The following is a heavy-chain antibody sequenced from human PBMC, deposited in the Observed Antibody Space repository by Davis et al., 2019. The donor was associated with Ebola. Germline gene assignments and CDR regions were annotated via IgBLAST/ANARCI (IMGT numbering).Heavy chain of an antibody. CDR1: GFTFSTYS. CDR3: ARDRPLDFFFGDYYGMDV. J-gene: IGHJ6*02. V-gene: IGHV3-21*01. D-gene: IGHD3-16*01. Sequence: GESLKISCAASGFTFSTYSMSWVRQAPGKALEWVSSTSSDSDYIYYADSAKGRFTISRDNAKNSLFLQMNSLRAEDTAVYYCARDRPLDFFFGDYYGMDVWGQGTTVTVSS. CDR2: TSSDSDYI.